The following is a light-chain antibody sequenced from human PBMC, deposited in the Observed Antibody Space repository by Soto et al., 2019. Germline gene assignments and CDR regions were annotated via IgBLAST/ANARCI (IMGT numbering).Light chain of an antibody. CDR3: QHYNNWPYT. V-gene: IGKV3D-15*01. Sequence: MVMTQSPATLSVSPGERATLSCRASQSVSTKLAWYQQKPGQAPRLVIYGASTRATGIPARSSGSGSGTDFTLTISSLQSEDFAVYYCQHYNNWPYTFGPGTRVYIK. J-gene: IGKJ3*01. CDR2: GAS. CDR1: QSVSTK.